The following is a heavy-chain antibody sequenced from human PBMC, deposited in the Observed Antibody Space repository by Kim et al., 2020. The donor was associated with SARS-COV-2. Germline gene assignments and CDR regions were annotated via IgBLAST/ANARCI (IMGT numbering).Heavy chain of an antibody. V-gene: IGHV4-59*08. J-gene: IGHJ6*03. CDR3: ARLPGGGSGSYYYPLRGYYMDV. Sequence: SETLSLTCTVSGGSISSYYWSWIRQPPGKGLEWIGYIYYSGSTNYNPSLKSRVTISVDTSKNQFSLKLSSVTAADTAVYYCARLPGGGSGSYYYPLRGYYMDVWGKGTTVTVSS. D-gene: IGHD3-10*01. CDR1: GGSISSYY. CDR2: IYYSGST.